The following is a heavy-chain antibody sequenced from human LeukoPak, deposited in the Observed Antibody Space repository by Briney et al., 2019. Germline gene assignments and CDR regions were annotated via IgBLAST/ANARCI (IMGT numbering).Heavy chain of an antibody. Sequence: ASVKVSCKASGYTFTSYAMHWVRQAPGQRLEWMGWINAGNGNTKYSQEFQGRVTITRDTSASTAYMELSSLRSEDMAVYYCARDSSSYSYYDSSGYYIGAFDIWGQGTMVTVSS. D-gene: IGHD3-22*01. CDR3: ARDSSSYSYYDSSGYYIGAFDI. CDR2: INAGNGNT. CDR1: GYTFTSYA. V-gene: IGHV1-3*03. J-gene: IGHJ3*02.